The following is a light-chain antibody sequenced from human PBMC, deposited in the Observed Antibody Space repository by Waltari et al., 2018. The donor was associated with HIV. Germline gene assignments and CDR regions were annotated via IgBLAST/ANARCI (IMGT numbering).Light chain of an antibody. Sequence: DIQMTQSPPSLSAFVGDRVAITCRANQSISTYLNWYQQKPGKAPKLLIYAASTLQSGVPPRFSGSVSGTDFTLTISSLQPEDFASYYCQQSYTTPPHTFGQGTKLGIK. CDR1: QSISTY. CDR3: QQSYTTPPHT. V-gene: IGKV1-39*01. CDR2: AAS. J-gene: IGKJ2*01.